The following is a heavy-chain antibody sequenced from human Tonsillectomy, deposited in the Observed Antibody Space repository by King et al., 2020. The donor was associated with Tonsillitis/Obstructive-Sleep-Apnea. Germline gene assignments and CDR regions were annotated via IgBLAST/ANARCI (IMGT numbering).Heavy chain of an antibody. CDR3: ARFVTTVTPSSYYYYYMDV. Sequence: QLVQSGAEVKKPGASVKVSCKASGYTFTSYGISWVRQAPGQGLEWMGWISAYNGNTNYAQKLQGRVTMTTDTSTSTAYMELRSLSSDDTAVYSCARFVTTVTPSSYYYYYMDVWGKGTTVTVSS. J-gene: IGHJ6*03. CDR1: GYTFTSYG. CDR2: ISAYNGNT. V-gene: IGHV1-18*01. D-gene: IGHD4-11*01.